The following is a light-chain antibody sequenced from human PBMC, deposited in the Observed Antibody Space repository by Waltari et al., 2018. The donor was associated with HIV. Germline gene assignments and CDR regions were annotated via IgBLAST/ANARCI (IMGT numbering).Light chain of an antibody. Sequence: DIVMTQSPDDLTGSLGERVTINCKSSLDVLYSSNNKNYLAWYQQKPGQPPKLLIYWASTRESGVPDRFSGSGSGSDFTLTISSLQAEDVAVYYCQQYYSTPYTFGQGTKLKI. CDR2: WAS. CDR3: QQYYSTPYT. V-gene: IGKV4-1*01. CDR1: LDVLYSSNNKNY. J-gene: IGKJ2*01.